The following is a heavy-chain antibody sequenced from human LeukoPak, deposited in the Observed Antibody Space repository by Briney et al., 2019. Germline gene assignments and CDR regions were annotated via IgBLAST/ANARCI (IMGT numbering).Heavy chain of an antibody. J-gene: IGHJ3*02. Sequence: PSETLSLTCSVSCDSISGYYWTWIRQPAGKGLEWIGRVYTSGSTHYNPSLKTRLTMSVDTSKNQFSLKLSSVTTAATAVYYCARLITGTTTAFDIWGQGTMVTVSS. CDR1: CDSISGYY. CDR2: VYTSGST. V-gene: IGHV4-4*07. CDR3: ARLITGTTTAFDI. D-gene: IGHD1-7*01.